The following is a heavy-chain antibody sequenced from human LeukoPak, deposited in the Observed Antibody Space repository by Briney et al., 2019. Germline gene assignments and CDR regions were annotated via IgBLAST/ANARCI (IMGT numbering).Heavy chain of an antibody. D-gene: IGHD5-12*01. J-gene: IGHJ4*02. V-gene: IGHV4-4*02. CDR3: ARAPGYSGYGYFDY. Sequence: GSLRLSCAASGFTFSNAWMSWVRQAPGKGLEWVGSIYYSGSTDYNPSLKSRLTISVDTSKNQFSLKLSSVTAADSAVYYCARAPGYSGYGYFDYWGQGTLVTVSS. CDR2: IYYSGST. CDR1: GFTFSNAW.